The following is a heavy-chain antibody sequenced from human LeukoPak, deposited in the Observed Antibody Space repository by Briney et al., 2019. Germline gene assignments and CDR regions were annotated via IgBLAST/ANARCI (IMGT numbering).Heavy chain of an antibody. V-gene: IGHV3-21*01. J-gene: IGHJ4*02. CDR2: ISSSSNNI. CDR3: ARGYQRPDY. CDR1: GFTFSTYT. Sequence: GGSLRLSCAASGFTFSTYTMNWVRQAPGKGLEWVSSISSSSNNIDYADSVKGRFTISRDNAMNSVHLQMNSLRVEDTAVYYCARGYQRPDYWGQGTLITVSS. D-gene: IGHD2-2*01.